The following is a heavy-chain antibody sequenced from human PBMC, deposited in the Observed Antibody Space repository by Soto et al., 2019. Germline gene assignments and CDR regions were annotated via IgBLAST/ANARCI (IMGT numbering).Heavy chain of an antibody. CDR2: MSGSGGYT. J-gene: IGHJ4*02. V-gene: IGHV3-23*01. D-gene: IGHD2-2*01. Sequence: EVQLLESGGGLVQPGGSLRLSCAASGFTFSSYAMSWVRQAPGKGLEWVSTMSGSGGYTYYADSVEGRFAISRDNSKNTSYLQMADLRAEDTAVYYCATFRFCTSTSCYGREGGFWGQGTLVTVSS. CDR3: ATFRFCTSTSCYGREGGF. CDR1: GFTFSSYA.